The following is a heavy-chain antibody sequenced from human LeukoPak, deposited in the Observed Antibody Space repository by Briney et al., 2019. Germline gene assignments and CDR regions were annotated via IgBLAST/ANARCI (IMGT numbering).Heavy chain of an antibody. CDR2: INHSGST. D-gene: IGHD4-11*01. Sequence: SETLSLXCAVYGGSFSGYYWSWIRQPPGKGLEWIGEINHSGSTNYNPSLKSRVTISVDTSKNQFSLKLSSVTAADTAVYYCARGSNYHIYPSRLLPGYFQHWGQGTLVTVSS. CDR3: ARGSNYHIYPSRLLPGYFQH. J-gene: IGHJ1*01. V-gene: IGHV4-34*01. CDR1: GGSFSGYY.